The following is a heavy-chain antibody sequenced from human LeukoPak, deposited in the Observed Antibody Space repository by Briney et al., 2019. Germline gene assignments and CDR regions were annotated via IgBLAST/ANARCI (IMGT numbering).Heavy chain of an antibody. J-gene: IGHJ4*02. V-gene: IGHV3-53*01. CDR2: IYSGGDK. CDR1: GFSVSNNY. Sequence: GGSLRLSCAASGFSVSNNYMSWVRQAPGKGLEWVSLIYSGGDKRYAASVKGRFTISRDNSKNTLYLQMDSLRVEDTAVYYCARERGRGRDSPWFDYWGQGTLVTVSS. D-gene: IGHD1-26*01. CDR3: ARERGRGRDSPWFDY.